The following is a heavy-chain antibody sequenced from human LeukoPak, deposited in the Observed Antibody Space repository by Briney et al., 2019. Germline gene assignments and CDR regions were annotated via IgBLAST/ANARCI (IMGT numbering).Heavy chain of an antibody. J-gene: IGHJ4*02. CDR1: GFPFIAYW. V-gene: IGHV3-7*03. CDR3: ARSLPYGTTWYGRSDF. D-gene: IGHD6-13*01. Sequence: GGSLRLSCAASGFPFIAYWRIWVRQAPGKGREWVANKRQDGDTKYYVDSVKGRFTISRDNAMNSLYLQMNSLRAEDTAVYYCARSLPYGTTWYGRSDFWGQGTLVTVSS. CDR2: KRQDGDTK.